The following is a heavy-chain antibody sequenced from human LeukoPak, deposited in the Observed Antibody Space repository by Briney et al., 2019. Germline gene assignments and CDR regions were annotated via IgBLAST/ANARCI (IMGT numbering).Heavy chain of an antibody. J-gene: IGHJ4*02. Sequence: PSETLSLTCTVSGGSISSYYWSWIRQPPGKGLEWIGYIYYSGSTNYNPSLKSRVTISVDTSKNQFSLKLSSVTAADTAVYYCARLNSNDFWSGYYYFDYWGQGTRVTVSS. CDR3: ARLNSNDFWSGYYYFDY. CDR2: IYYSGST. D-gene: IGHD3-3*01. CDR1: GGSISSYY. V-gene: IGHV4-59*08.